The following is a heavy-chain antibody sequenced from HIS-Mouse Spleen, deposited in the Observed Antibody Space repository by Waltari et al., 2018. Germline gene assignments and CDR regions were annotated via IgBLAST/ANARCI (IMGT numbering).Heavy chain of an antibody. J-gene: IGHJ4*02. CDR1: GCSIRSYY. V-gene: IGHV4-59*08. CDR2: IYYSGST. Sequence: QVQLQESGPGLGKPSGTLSPTCPVPGCSIRSYYWKWHRQPPGKGLEWIGYIYYSGSTNYNPSLKSRVTISVDTSKNQFSLKLSSVTAADTAVYYCARLTNWNDYYFDYWGQGTLVTVSS. CDR3: ARLTNWNDYYFDY. D-gene: IGHD1-1*01.